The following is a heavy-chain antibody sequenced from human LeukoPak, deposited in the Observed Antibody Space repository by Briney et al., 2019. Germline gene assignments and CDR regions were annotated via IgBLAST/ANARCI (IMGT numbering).Heavy chain of an antibody. CDR2: ISSSSSYI. D-gene: IGHD6-19*01. Sequence: KTGGSLRLSCAASGFTFSSYSMNWVRQAPGKGLEWVSSISSSSSYIYYADSVKGRSTISRDNAKNSLYLQMNSLRAEDTAVYYCARGESSGWSPSPLDYWGQGTLVTVSS. J-gene: IGHJ4*02. CDR1: GFTFSSYS. CDR3: ARGESSGWSPSPLDY. V-gene: IGHV3-21*01.